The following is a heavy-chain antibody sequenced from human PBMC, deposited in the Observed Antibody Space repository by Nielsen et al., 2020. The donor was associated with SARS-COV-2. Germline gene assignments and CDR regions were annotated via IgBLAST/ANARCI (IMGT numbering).Heavy chain of an antibody. CDR1: GFTFNIYA. J-gene: IGHJ4*02. V-gene: IGHV3-23*01. CDR2: VSSSGGST. Sequence: GESLKISCAASGFTFNIYAMAWVRRAPGRGLQWVTGVSSSGGSTYYADSVKGRFTISRDNSKNTLYLQMNSLRAEDTAVYYCAKSPIAVAGTFSFDYWGQGTLVTVSS. CDR3: AKSPIAVAGTFSFDY. D-gene: IGHD6-19*01.